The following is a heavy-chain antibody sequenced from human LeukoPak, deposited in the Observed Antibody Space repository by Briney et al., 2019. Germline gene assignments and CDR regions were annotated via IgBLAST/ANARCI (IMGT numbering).Heavy chain of an antibody. J-gene: IGHJ6*02. D-gene: IGHD2-21*02. CDR1: GSTFSNYG. CDR3: ARDQGVTDPPPYGLDV. CDR2: IIPIHDVA. Sequence: SVKVSCKASGSTFSNYGITWVRQAPGQGLEWMGRIIPIHDVALYAQKFQGRVTITADKSTSTAYMELSTLRPEDTAVYYCARDQGVTDPPPYGLDVWGQGTTVTVSS. V-gene: IGHV1-69*04.